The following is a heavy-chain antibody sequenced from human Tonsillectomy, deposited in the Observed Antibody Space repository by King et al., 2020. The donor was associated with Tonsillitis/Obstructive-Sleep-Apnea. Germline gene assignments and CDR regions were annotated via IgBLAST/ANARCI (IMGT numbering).Heavy chain of an antibody. Sequence: VQLVESGGGVVQPGRSLRLSCAASGFTFSSYAMHWVRQAPGKGLEWVAVISYDGGNNYYADSVKGRFTISRDNSKNTLYLQMNSLRAEDTAVYYCARDMPTVTTGSGRFDPWGQGTLVTVSS. D-gene: IGHD4-17*01. V-gene: IGHV3-30*01. J-gene: IGHJ5*02. CDR2: ISYDGGNN. CDR3: ARDMPTVTTGSGRFDP. CDR1: GFTFSSYA.